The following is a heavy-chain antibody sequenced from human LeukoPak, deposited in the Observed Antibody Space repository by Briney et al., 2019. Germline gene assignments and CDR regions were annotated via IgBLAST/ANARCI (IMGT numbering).Heavy chain of an antibody. D-gene: IGHD3-10*01. Sequence: GESLKISCKGSGYSFTNYWIGWVRQMPGKGLEWMGIIYPGDSDTRYSPSFQGQVTISADKSISTAYLQWSSLQASDTAMYYCARHGSGSGSSYYHGMDVWGQGTTVTVSS. CDR1: GYSFTNYW. CDR3: ARHGSGSGSSYYHGMDV. V-gene: IGHV5-51*01. CDR2: IYPGDSDT. J-gene: IGHJ6*02.